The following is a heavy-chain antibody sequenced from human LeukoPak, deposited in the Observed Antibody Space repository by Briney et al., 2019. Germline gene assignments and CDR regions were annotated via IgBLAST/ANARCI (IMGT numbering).Heavy chain of an antibody. CDR1: GFTFSSYG. D-gene: IGHD4-17*01. J-gene: IGHJ6*03. V-gene: IGHV3-48*01. CDR2: ISSSSTI. Sequence: GGSLRLSCAASGFTFSSYGMSWVRQAPGKGLEWVSYISSSSTIYYADSVKGRFTISRDNAKNSLYLQMNSLRAEDTAVYYCARDYAATVTTPFYYYYYMDVWGKGTTVTVSS. CDR3: ARDYAATVTTPFYYYYYMDV.